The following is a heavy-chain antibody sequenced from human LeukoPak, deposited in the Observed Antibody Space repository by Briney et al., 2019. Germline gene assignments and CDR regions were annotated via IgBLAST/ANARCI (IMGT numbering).Heavy chain of an antibody. V-gene: IGHV4-59*01. CDR3: ARDGIQLWLGAFDI. CDR2: IYYSGST. J-gene: IGHJ3*02. D-gene: IGHD5-18*01. CDR1: GGSISSYY. Sequence: SETLSLTCTVSGGSISSYYWSWIRQPPGKGLEWIGYIYYSGSTNYNPSLKSRVTISVDTSKNQFSLKLSSVTAADTAVYYCARDGIQLWLGAFDIWGQGTMVTVSS.